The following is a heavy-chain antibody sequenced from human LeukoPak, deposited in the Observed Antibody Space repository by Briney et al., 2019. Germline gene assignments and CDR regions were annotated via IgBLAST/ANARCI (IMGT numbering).Heavy chain of an antibody. CDR2: VGAIGSSTI. Sequence: ETLSLTCAVSEMSFSAYYWNWIRQAPGKGLEWVSYVGAIGSSTISYADSVMGRFTISRDNAKNSVFLQMNSLRAEDTAVYYCARDLHYAFDIWGQGTMVTVSS. V-gene: IGHV3-69-1*01. J-gene: IGHJ3*02. CDR1: EMSFSAYY. CDR3: ARDLHYAFDI.